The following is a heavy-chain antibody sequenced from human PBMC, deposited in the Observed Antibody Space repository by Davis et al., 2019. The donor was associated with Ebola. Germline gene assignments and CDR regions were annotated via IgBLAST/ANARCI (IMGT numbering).Heavy chain of an antibody. V-gene: IGHV2-70*04. CDR3: ARSRRGAFDY. J-gene: IGHJ4*02. Sequence: SGPTLVKPTQTLTLTCTFSGFSLRTSGMRVSWIRQPPGKALEWLARLDWDDDKFYSTSLKTRLTISKDTSKNQVVLKMTNMDPVDTATYYCARSRRGAFDYWGQGTLVTVSS. D-gene: IGHD1-26*01. CDR2: LDWDDDK. CDR1: GFSLRTSGMR.